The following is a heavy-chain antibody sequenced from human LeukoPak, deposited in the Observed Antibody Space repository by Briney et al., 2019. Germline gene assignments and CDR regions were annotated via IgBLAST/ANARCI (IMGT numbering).Heavy chain of an antibody. CDR1: GGSISSGSYY. CDR3: ARWSAVPAAMDDY. D-gene: IGHD2-2*01. CDR2: IYTSGST. V-gene: IGHV4-61*02. J-gene: IGHJ4*02. Sequence: PSGTLSLTCTVSGGSISSGSYYWSWIRQPAGKGLEWIGRIYTSGSTNYNPSLKSRVTISVDTSKNQFSLKLSSVTAADTAVYYCARWSAVPAAMDDYWGQGTLVTVSS.